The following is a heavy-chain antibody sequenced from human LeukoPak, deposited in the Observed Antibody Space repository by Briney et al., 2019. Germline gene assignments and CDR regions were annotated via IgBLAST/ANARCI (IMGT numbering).Heavy chain of an antibody. V-gene: IGHV3-43*02. CDR1: GFTIGPYA. Sequence: GGALRLSCAASGFTIGPYAMYWVRQGPGRGLEWVSVIKADGSGTFYADAVGGRFTTSRDNSKNSLYLQMNSLTSEDTALYYCATWDFYHNLDVWGQGTTVIVSS. CDR2: IKADGSGT. D-gene: IGHD1-26*01. J-gene: IGHJ6*02. CDR3: ATWDFYHNLDV.